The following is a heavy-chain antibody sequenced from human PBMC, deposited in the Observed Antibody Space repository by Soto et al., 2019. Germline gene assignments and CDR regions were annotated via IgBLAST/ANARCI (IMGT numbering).Heavy chain of an antibody. J-gene: IGHJ4*02. CDR3: AREMVRGVGSDY. CDR1: GYTFTSYG. V-gene: IGHV1-18*01. D-gene: IGHD3-10*01. CDR2: ISTYNGNT. Sequence: QVQLVQSGAEVKKPGASVKVSCKASGYTFTSYGISWVRQAPGQGLEWMGWISTYNGNTKYAQKLQGRVTLNHDTSTGKAYMGLRGLRSDGPARFYCAREMVRGVGSDYWGQGTLVTVSS.